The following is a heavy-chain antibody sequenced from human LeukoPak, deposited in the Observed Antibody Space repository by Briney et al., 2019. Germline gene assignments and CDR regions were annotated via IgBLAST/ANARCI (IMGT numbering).Heavy chain of an antibody. CDR2: INPNSGGT. J-gene: IGHJ5*02. V-gene: IGHV1-2*02. Sequence: ASVKVSCKASGYTFTGYYMHWARQAPGQGLEWMGWINPNSGGTNYAQKFQGRVTMTRDTSISTAYMELSRLRSDDTAVYYCASTISSGWSWDPWGQGTLVTVSS. CDR1: GYTFTGYY. CDR3: ASTISSGWSWDP. D-gene: IGHD6-19*01.